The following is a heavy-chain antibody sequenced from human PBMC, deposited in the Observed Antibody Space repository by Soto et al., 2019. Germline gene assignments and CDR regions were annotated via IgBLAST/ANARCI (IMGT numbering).Heavy chain of an antibody. CDR2: IIPIFGTA. V-gene: IGHV1-69*13. Sequence: SVKLSCEACGGRFGSCALRWVRQENGQGLEWMGGIIPIFGTANYAQKFQGRVTITADESTSTAYMELSSLRAEDTAVYYCAREHRIAVGSTVSDYLGQRSLVIVSA. J-gene: IGHJ4*02. CDR1: GGRFGSCA. D-gene: IGHD6-19*01. CDR3: AREHRIAVGSTVSDY.